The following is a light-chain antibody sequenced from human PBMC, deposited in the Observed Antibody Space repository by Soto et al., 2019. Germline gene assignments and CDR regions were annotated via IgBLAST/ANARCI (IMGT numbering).Light chain of an antibody. V-gene: IGKV3-20*01. CDR2: DAS. CDR3: QQYGSSPRT. J-gene: IGKJ1*01. Sequence: EIVLTQSPGTLSLSPGERATLSCRASQSLSSSYLAWYQQKPGQAPRLLIYDASSRATGIPDRFSGSGSGTDFTLTISRLEPEDFAVYYCQQYGSSPRTFGQGTKVEI. CDR1: QSLSSSY.